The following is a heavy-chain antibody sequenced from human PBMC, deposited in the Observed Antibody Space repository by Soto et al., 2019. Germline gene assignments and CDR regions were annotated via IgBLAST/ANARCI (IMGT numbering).Heavy chain of an antibody. V-gene: IGHV3-30-3*01. J-gene: IGHJ6*02. Sequence: QVQLVESGGGVVQPGRSLRLSCAASGFTFSSYAMHWVRQAPGKGLEWVAVISYDGSNKYYADSVKGRFTISRDNSKNTLYLQMNSRRAEDTAVYYCARNKIAAAGTKARYYYGMDVWGQGTTVTVSS. CDR1: GFTFSSYA. CDR3: ARNKIAAAGTKARYYYGMDV. D-gene: IGHD6-13*01. CDR2: ISYDGSNK.